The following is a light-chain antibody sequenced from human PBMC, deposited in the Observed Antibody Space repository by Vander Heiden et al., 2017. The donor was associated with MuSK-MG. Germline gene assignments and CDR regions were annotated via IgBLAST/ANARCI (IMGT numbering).Light chain of an antibody. CDR3: QQDDSTPLT. J-gene: IGKJ2*01. Sequence: DILMTQSPDSPAVAPGERATINCKSSQSVLYSSNNKNYLAWYQQKPGQPPKLLIYWASTRESGVPDQFSGSGSGTDFTLTISSLQTEDVAVYYCQQDDSTPLTFGQGTKLEIK. V-gene: IGKV4-1*01. CDR2: WAS. CDR1: QSVLYSSNNKNY.